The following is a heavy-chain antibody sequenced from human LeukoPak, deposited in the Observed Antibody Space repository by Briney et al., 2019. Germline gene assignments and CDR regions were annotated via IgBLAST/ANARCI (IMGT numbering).Heavy chain of an antibody. CDR1: GFTFSTYA. D-gene: IGHD3-22*01. CDR3: AKDRAYYSDSTGYYLVRAYDY. Sequence: GGSLRLSCAASGFTFSTYAMSWVRQAPGKGLEWVSGISGSGGSTFYADSVKGRFTISRDNSKNTLYLQMNSLRAEDTAVYYCAKDRAYYSDSTGYYLVRAYDYWGQGTLVTVSS. J-gene: IGHJ4*02. CDR2: ISGSGGST. V-gene: IGHV3-23*01.